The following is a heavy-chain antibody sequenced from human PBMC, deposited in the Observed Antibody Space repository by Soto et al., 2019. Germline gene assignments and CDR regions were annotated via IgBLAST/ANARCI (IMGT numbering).Heavy chain of an antibody. D-gene: IGHD6-19*01. Sequence: LVQSGPDVKKPGTSVKVSCKTSGFTFGSSAVQWVRQVRGQRLEWIGWIVVASGYSNVAQKFQDRVPLTRDLSTNTAFMELSSLTSEDSAMYYCAADVIAVAGDFDHWGQGTLVSVSS. CDR3: AADVIAVAGDFDH. V-gene: IGHV1-58*01. CDR2: IVVASGYS. J-gene: IGHJ4*02. CDR1: GFTFGSSA.